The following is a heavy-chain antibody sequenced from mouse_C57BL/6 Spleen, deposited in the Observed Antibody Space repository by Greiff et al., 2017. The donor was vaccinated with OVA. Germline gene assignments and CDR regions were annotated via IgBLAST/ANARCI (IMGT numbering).Heavy chain of an antibody. J-gene: IGHJ4*01. V-gene: IGHV1-82*01. CDR1: GYAFSSSW. Sequence: QVQLQQSGPELVKPGASVKISCKASGYAFSSSWMNWVKQRPGKGLEWIGRIYPGDGDTNYNGTFKGKATLTADKSSSTAYMQLSSLTSEDSAVYVCARDDPYYYAMDYWGQGTSVTVSS. D-gene: IGHD2-3*01. CDR2: IYPGDGDT. CDR3: ARDDPYYYAMDY.